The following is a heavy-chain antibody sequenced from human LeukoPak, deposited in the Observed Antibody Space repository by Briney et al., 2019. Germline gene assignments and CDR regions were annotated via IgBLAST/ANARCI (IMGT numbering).Heavy chain of an antibody. Sequence: SETLSLTCTVSGGSISSYYWGWIRQPPGKGLEWIGSIYYSGTTHYSPSLESRVTISVDTSKNQFSLKLASVTAADTAIYYCAKGAGGFSYYNWFDPWGQGTLVTVSS. CDR3: AKGAGGFSYYNWFDP. CDR2: IYYSGTT. CDR1: GGSISSYY. J-gene: IGHJ5*02. D-gene: IGHD5-18*01. V-gene: IGHV4-39*07.